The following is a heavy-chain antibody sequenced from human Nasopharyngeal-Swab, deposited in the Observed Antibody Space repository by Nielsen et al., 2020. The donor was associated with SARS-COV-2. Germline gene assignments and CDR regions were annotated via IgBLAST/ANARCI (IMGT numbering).Heavy chain of an antibody. Sequence: GGSLRLSCTASASTFSTYDMHWVRQATGKGLEWVSGIGRPGDTYYPGSVKGRFTISRENAKNSLYLQMNSLRAGDTAVYYCARGYYYDSSGYSPGHAFDIWGQGTMVTVSS. J-gene: IGHJ3*02. CDR3: ARGYYYDSSGYSPGHAFDI. CDR1: ASTFSTYD. CDR2: IGRPGDT. D-gene: IGHD3-22*01. V-gene: IGHV3-13*01.